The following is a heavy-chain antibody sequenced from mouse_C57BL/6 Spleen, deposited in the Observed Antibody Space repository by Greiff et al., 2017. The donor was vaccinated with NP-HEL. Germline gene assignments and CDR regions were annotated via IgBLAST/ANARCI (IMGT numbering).Heavy chain of an antibody. Sequence: QVQLQQPGAELVKPGASVKVSCTASGYTFTSYWLHWVKQRPAQGLEWIGRFHPSDSDTNYNQKFKGKATLTVDKSSSPAYMQLSSLTSEDSAVYYGAIGEVHFDYWGQGTTLTVSS. CDR3: AIGEVHFDY. CDR2: FHPSDSDT. V-gene: IGHV1-74*01. CDR1: GYTFTSYW. J-gene: IGHJ2*01.